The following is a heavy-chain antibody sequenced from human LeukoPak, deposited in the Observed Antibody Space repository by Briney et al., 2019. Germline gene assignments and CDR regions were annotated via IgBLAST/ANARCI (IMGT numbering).Heavy chain of an antibody. CDR3: ARERGTLAVAGDAVDI. J-gene: IGHJ3*02. Sequence: GSVKVSCKASGYTFTDYYIHWVRQAPGEGVEWMGWINPNSGGTKYAQKFQGRVTMTRDTSINTAYMEVRRLTSDDTAVYYCARERGTLAVAGDAVDIWGQGTMVTVSS. V-gene: IGHV1-2*02. CDR2: INPNSGGT. D-gene: IGHD6-19*01. CDR1: GYTFTDYY.